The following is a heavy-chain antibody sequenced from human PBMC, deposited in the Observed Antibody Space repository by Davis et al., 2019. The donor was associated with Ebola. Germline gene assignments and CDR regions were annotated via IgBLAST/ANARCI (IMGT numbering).Heavy chain of an antibody. D-gene: IGHD3-10*01. J-gene: IGHJ4*02. CDR2: IYYSGIT. V-gene: IGHV4-39*01. CDR1: GGSIISSSSY. Sequence: MPSETLSLTCTVSGGSIISSSSYWGWIRQPPRKGLEWIGSIYYSGITYYNPSLKSRVTISVDTSKNQFSLKLRSVTAADTAVYYCARTYYGSGSYRVDYWGQGTLVTVSS. CDR3: ARTYYGSGSYRVDY.